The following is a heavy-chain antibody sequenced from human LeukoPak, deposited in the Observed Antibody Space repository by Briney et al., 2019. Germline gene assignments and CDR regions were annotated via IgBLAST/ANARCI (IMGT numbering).Heavy chain of an antibody. V-gene: IGHV4-34*01. CDR3: ASLVVVAATRWFDP. J-gene: IGHJ5*02. CDR1: GGSFSGYH. CDR2: INHRGST. D-gene: IGHD2-15*01. Sequence: PSETLSLTCAVYGGSFSGYHWSWIRQPPGKGLEWIGEINHRGSTNYNPSLKSRVTISVDTSKNQFSLKLSSVTAADTAVFYCASLVVVAATRWFDPRGQGTLVTASS.